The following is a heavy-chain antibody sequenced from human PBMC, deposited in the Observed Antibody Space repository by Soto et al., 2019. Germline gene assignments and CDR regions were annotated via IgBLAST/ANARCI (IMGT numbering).Heavy chain of an antibody. CDR3: ARGISYPYMDV. J-gene: IGHJ6*03. CDR2: ISGYSGKT. V-gene: IGHV1-18*01. Sequence: ASVKVSCKASGYTFTSYHISWVRQAPGQGLEWMGWISGYSGKTYYAQKFQDRVTMTTETSTSTAYMEVRSLRSDDTAVYYCARGISYPYMDVWGKGTTVTVSS. CDR1: GYTFTSYH. D-gene: IGHD3-16*02.